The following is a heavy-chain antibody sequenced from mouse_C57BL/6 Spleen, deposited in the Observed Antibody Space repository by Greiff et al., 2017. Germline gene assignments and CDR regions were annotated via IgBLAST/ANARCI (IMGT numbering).Heavy chain of an antibody. CDR2: IDPSDSYT. Sequence: VQLQQPGAELVKPGASVKLSCKASGYTFTSYWMQWVKQRPGQGLEWIGEIDPSDSYTNYNQKFKGKATLTVDTSSSTAYMQLSSLTSEDSAVYYCARRRDYYGSSHWYFDVWGTGTTVTVSS. V-gene: IGHV1-50*01. CDR1: GYTFTSYW. D-gene: IGHD1-1*01. J-gene: IGHJ1*03. CDR3: ARRRDYYGSSHWYFDV.